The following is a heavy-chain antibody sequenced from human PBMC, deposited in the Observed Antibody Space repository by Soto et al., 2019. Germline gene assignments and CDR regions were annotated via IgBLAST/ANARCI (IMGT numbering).Heavy chain of an antibody. J-gene: IGHJ4*02. CDR3: ARPSVPATRGPLDY. CDR1: GGSSGAYF. D-gene: IGHD6-19*01. Sequence: SETLSLTCTVSGGSSGAYFWNWVWQPPGKGLEWIGNIYYTGATSYNPSLESRVTISLDTSKNQFSLRLSSVTAADTAVYYCARPSVPATRGPLDYWGQGALVTVSS. V-gene: IGHV4-59*01. CDR2: IYYTGAT.